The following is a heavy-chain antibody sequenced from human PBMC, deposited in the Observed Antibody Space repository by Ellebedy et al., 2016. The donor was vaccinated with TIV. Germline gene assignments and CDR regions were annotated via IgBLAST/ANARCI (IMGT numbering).Heavy chain of an antibody. CDR3: ARQLATGVTAGFDY. J-gene: IGHJ4*01. CDR1: GGSMSGYF. V-gene: IGHV4-4*07. Sequence: MPSETLSLTCSVSGGSMSGYFWTWIRQPAGKGLEWVGRVLANGNTNYNPSPRSRVTVSIDTSKNQFSLRLTSVTAADTAVYYCARQLATGVTAGFDYWGHGTLVTVSS. D-gene: IGHD6-13*01. CDR2: VLANGNT.